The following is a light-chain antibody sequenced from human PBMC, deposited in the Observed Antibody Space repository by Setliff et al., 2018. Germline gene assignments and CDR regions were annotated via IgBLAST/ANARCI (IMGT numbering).Light chain of an antibody. V-gene: IGLV2-8*01. CDR1: SSDVGGYNR. J-gene: IGLJ1*01. Sequence: QSVLAQPPSASGSPGQSVTISRTGTSSDVGGYNRVSWYQQYPGKAPKVMIYEVTKRPSGVPDRFSGSKSGNTASLTVSGLQAEDEGDYYCGSYAGYNNFYVFGTGTKVTVL. CDR3: GSYAGYNNFYV. CDR2: EVT.